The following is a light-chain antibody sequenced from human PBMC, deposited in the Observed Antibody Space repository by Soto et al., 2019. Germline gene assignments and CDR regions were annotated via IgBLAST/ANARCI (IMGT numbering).Light chain of an antibody. CDR1: QSISSN. CDR2: GAS. Sequence: EIVMTQSPATLSVSPGERATLGCRASQSISSNLAWYQQKPGQAPRLLSYGASTRATGISARFSGRGSGTEFTLTITNLQSEDFAVYYCQQYNNWPPYTFGQGTKLEIK. V-gene: IGKV3-15*01. CDR3: QQYNNWPPYT. J-gene: IGKJ2*01.